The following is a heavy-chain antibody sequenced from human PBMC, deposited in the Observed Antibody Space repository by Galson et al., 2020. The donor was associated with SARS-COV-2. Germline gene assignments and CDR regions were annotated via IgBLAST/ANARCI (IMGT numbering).Heavy chain of an antibody. Sequence: SETLSLTCTVSGDSISSGAFYWSWIRQPAGKGLEWIGRFYSRGSTIYNPSLKSRLSISVDTSKNQFSLRLDSVTAADTALYYCARQGVNMIVLVTVPGWYFELWGRGTLVTVSS. CDR1: GDSISSGAFY. CDR3: ARQGVNMIVLVTVPGWYFEL. D-gene: IGHD3-22*01. J-gene: IGHJ2*01. CDR2: FYSRGST. V-gene: IGHV4-61*02.